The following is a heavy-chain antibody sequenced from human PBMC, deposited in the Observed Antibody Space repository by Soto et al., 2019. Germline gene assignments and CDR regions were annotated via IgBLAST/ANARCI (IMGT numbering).Heavy chain of an antibody. CDR1: GFTFSSYA. D-gene: IGHD3-3*01. J-gene: IGHJ6*02. CDR2: ISYDGSNK. V-gene: IGHV3-30-3*01. CDR3: ARGAYYDFWSGYSTRSGMDV. Sequence: GGSLRLSCAASGFTFSSYAMHWVRQAPGKGLEWVAVISYDGSNKYYADSVKGRFTISRDNSKNTLYLQMNSLRAEDTAVYYCARGAYYDFWSGYSTRSGMDVWGQGTTVTVSS.